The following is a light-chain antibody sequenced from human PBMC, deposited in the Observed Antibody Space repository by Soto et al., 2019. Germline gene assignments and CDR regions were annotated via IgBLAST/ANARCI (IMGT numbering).Light chain of an antibody. CDR3: QQQRGKWCT. Sequence: EIVLTQSPDTLSLSPGERATLSCRASQSVTSDQLAWYRQKPGQAPRLLIYGAASRAAGIPAGWCGGGCCADFFLTIIRRLAEDDVVDYCQQQRGKWCTFGEGTKVDIK. CDR1: QSVTSDQ. V-gene: IGKV3-20*01. J-gene: IGKJ1*01. CDR2: GAA.